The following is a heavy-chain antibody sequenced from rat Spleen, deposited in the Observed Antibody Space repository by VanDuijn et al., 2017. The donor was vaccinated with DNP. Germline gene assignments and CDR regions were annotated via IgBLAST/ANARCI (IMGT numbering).Heavy chain of an antibody. CDR2: ISASCGST. V-gene: IGHV5-27*01. CDR1: GFTFNKYW. J-gene: IGHJ2*01. CDR3: TTDCEWGY. D-gene: IGHD1-1*01. Sequence: EVQLVESGGGLVQPGRSLKLSCVASGFTFNKYWMTWIRQAPKKGLEWVASISASCGSTSYRDSVKGRFTIFRDNAKSTLYLQMDSLRSEDTATYYCTTDCEWGYWGQGVMVTVSS.